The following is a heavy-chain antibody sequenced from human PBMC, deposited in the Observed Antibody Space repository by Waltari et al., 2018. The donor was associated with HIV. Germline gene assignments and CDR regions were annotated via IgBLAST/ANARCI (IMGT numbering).Heavy chain of an antibody. Sequence: EVQLVESGGGLVQPGGPLGLSWATSGFTFSSYWMSWVRQAPGKGLEWVANIKQDGSEKYYVDSVKGRFTISRDNAKNSLYLQMNSLRAEDTAVYYCARDNWNDGLDIWGQGTMVTVSS. D-gene: IGHD1-1*01. CDR2: IKQDGSEK. CDR1: GFTFSSYW. J-gene: IGHJ3*02. V-gene: IGHV3-7*01. CDR3: ARDNWNDGLDI.